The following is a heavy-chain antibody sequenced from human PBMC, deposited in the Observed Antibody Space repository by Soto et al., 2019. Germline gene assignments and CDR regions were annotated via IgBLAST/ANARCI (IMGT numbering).Heavy chain of an antibody. CDR1: GFTFSSYW. V-gene: IGHV3-7*03. Sequence: GGSLRLSCSASGFTFSSYWMSWVRQAPDKGLEWVANIKEDGSEKYYGDSVKGRFTISRDNTKNSLYLQMNSLRTEDTAVYYCARDKAYYDSSGYHSVFDYWGQGTLVTVSS. CDR2: IKEDGSEK. D-gene: IGHD3-22*01. CDR3: ARDKAYYDSSGYHSVFDY. J-gene: IGHJ4*02.